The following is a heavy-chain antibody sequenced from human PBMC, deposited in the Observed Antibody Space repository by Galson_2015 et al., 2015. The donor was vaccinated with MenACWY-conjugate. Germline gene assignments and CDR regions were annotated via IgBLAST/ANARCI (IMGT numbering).Heavy chain of an antibody. CDR1: GYTFTSYY. V-gene: IGHV1-46*03. J-gene: IGHJ6*03. CDR3: ARDLFLGTGDPSWVYYYYYYMDV. Sequence: QSGAEVKKPGESLRISCKASGYTFTSYYMHWVRQAPGQGLEWMGIINPSGGSTSYAQKFQGRVTMTRDTSTSTVYMELSSLRSEDTAVYYCARDLFLGTGDPSWVYYYYYYMDVWGKGTTVTVSS. D-gene: IGHD3-16*01. CDR2: INPSGGST.